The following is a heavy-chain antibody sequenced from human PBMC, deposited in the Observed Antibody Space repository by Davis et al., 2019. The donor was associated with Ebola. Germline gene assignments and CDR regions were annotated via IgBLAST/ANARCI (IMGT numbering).Heavy chain of an antibody. Sequence: GESLKISCKGSGYSFTNYWIGWVRQMPGKGLEWMGIIYPGDSDTRYSPSFQGQVTISADKSISTAYLQWSSLKASDTAMYYCARHQYYYGSGSYRGFDYWGQGTLVTVSS. CDR3: ARHQYYYGSGSYRGFDY. CDR2: IYPGDSDT. D-gene: IGHD3-10*01. J-gene: IGHJ4*02. V-gene: IGHV5-51*01. CDR1: GYSFTNYW.